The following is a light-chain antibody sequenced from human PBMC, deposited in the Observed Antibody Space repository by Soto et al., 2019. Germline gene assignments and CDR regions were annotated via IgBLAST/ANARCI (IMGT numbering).Light chain of an antibody. J-gene: IGKJ1*01. CDR3: QQYNNWPRA. CDR1: QSVSSN. Sequence: EIVMTQSPATLSVSPGVRATLSCRASQSVSSNLAWYQQKPGQAPRLIIYGASTRATGIPARFSGSESGTEFTLTISSLQSEDFAVSYCQQYNNWPRAVGQGTKGEIK. CDR2: GAS. V-gene: IGKV3-15*01.